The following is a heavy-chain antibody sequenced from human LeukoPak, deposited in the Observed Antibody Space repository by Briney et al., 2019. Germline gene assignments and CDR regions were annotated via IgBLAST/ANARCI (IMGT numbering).Heavy chain of an antibody. D-gene: IGHD2-2*01. Sequence: PGGSLRLSCAASGFTSSSYWMSWVRQAPGKGLEWVANIKQDGSEKYYVDSVKGRFTISRDNAKNSLYLQMNSLRAEDTAVYYCAREIVSSTCFDYWGQGALVTVSS. CDR2: IKQDGSEK. CDR1: GFTSSSYW. V-gene: IGHV3-7*01. J-gene: IGHJ4*02. CDR3: AREIVSSTCFDY.